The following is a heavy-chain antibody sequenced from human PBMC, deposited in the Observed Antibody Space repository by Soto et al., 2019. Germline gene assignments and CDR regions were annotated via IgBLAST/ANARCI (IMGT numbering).Heavy chain of an antibody. V-gene: IGHV4-30-4*01. Sequence: QVQLQESGPGLVKPSQTLSLTCTVSGGPINSGEYYWSWIRQPPGKGLEWLEYIYYSGSTYYNPSLKSRVSISMDKSKSQFSLNLTSVTAADTAVYYCARDTRYNWNYFDYWGQGILVAVSS. CDR1: GGPINSGEYY. CDR2: IYYSGST. D-gene: IGHD1-20*01. CDR3: ARDTRYNWNYFDY. J-gene: IGHJ4*02.